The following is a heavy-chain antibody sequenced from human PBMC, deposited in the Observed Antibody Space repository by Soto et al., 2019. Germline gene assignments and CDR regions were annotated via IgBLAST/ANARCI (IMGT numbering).Heavy chain of an antibody. V-gene: IGHV1-2*04. Sequence: QVQLVQSGAEVTKPGASVKVSCKASGYTFIDYYLHWVRQAPGQGLEWMGWINPNSGGTDYAQKFQGWVTITRDTSISTAYMQLSGPRSDDTAVYYCARDRSFSSDYFDYWGQGSLVTVSS. CDR2: INPNSGGT. CDR3: ARDRSFSSDYFDY. J-gene: IGHJ4*02. CDR1: GYTFIDYY. D-gene: IGHD6-19*01.